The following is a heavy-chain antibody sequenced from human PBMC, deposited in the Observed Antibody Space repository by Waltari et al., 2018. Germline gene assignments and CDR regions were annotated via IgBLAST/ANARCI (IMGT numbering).Heavy chain of an antibody. CDR1: GYTFTAYY. D-gene: IGHD3-10*01. CDR3: ARGHMVRGVTRWFDP. J-gene: IGHJ5*02. Sequence: QVQLVQSGTEVKKPGASVKVSCKASGYTFTAYYFHWVRQAPGQGLEWMGWINPNSGDTNYAQTFQGRVTMTRDTSISTAYMELSRLRSDDTALYYCARGHMVRGVTRWFDPWGQGTLVTVSS. V-gene: IGHV1-2*02. CDR2: INPNSGDT.